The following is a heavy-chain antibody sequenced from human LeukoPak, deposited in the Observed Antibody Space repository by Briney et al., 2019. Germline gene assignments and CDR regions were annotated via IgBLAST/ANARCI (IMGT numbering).Heavy chain of an antibody. CDR3: ARGYYYFDY. D-gene: IGHD5-18*01. CDR1: GLSFRNAW. V-gene: IGHV3-7*04. CDR2: IKQDGSEK. J-gene: IGHJ4*02. Sequence: PGGSLRLSCAASGLSFRNAWMSWVRQAPGKGLEWVANIKQDGSEKYYVDSAKGRFTISRDNAKNSLYLQMNSLRAEDTAVYYCARGYYYFDYWGQGTLVTVSS.